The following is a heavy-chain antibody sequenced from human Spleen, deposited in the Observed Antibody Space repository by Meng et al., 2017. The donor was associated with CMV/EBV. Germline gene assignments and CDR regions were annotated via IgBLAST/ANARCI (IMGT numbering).Heavy chain of an antibody. CDR2: IYYSGST. J-gene: IGHJ5*02. Sequence: SETLSLTCTVSGGSISSGDYYWSWIRQPPGKGLEWIGYIYYSGSTYYNPSLKSRVTISVDTSKNQFSLKLSSVTAADTAVYYCASYSVFGVVSWFDPWGRGTLVTVSS. CDR1: GGSISSGDYY. V-gene: IGHV4-30-4*08. D-gene: IGHD3-3*01. CDR3: ASYSVFGVVSWFDP.